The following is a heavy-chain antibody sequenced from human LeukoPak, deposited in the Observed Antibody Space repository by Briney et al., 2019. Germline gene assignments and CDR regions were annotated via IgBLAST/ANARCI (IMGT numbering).Heavy chain of an antibody. CDR2: ISYDGSNK. Sequence: LPGGSLRLSCAASGFTFSNYAMHWVRQAPGKGLEWVAVISYDGSNKDNADSVKGRFTISRDNSKNTLYLQMKSLRAEDTAVYYCARGAHKRDDYGGFFDYWGQGTLVTVSS. J-gene: IGHJ4*02. D-gene: IGHD4-23*01. V-gene: IGHV3-30*04. CDR1: GFTFSNYA. CDR3: ARGAHKRDDYGGFFDY.